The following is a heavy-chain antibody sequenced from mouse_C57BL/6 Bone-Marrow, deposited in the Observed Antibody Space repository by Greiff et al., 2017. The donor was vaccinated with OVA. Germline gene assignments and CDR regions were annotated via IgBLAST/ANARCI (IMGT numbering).Heavy chain of an antibody. CDR1: GFSFNTYA. J-gene: IGHJ3*01. Sequence: VQLKQSGGGLVQPKGSLKLSCAASGFSFNTYAMNWVRQAPGKGLEWVARIRSKSNNYATYYADSVKDRFTISRDDSESMLYLQMNNLKTEDTAMYYCVSPLGTYWGQGTLVTVSA. D-gene: IGHD3-3*01. CDR2: IRSKSNNYAT. V-gene: IGHV10-1*01. CDR3: VSPLGTY.